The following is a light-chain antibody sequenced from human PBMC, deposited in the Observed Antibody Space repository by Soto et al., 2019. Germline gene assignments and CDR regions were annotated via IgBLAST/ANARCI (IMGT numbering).Light chain of an antibody. J-gene: IGKJ1*01. CDR3: QQYGSSGT. CDR1: QTVIHNH. V-gene: IGKV3-20*01. CDR2: GAS. Sequence: EIVLTQSPDTLSLSPGERATLSCRASQTVIHNHLAWHQQKPGQTPRLLTFGASSRATGIPDRFSGSGSGTDFTFTISRLEPEDFAVYYCQQYGSSGTFGQGTKVDIK.